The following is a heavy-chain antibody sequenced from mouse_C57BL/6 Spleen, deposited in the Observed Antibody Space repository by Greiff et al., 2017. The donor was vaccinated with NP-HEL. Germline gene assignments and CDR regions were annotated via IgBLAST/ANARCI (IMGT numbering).Heavy chain of an antibody. CDR3: ARVGVYDYFDY. CDR1: GYSFTGYY. D-gene: IGHD2-3*01. Sequence: VQLQQSGPDLVKPGASVKISCKASGYSFTGYYMNWVKQSPEKSLEWIGEINPSTGGTTYNQKFKAKATLTVDKSSSTAYMQLKSLTSEDSAVYYCARVGVYDYFDYWGQGTTLTVSS. J-gene: IGHJ2*01. V-gene: IGHV1-42*01. CDR2: INPSTGGT.